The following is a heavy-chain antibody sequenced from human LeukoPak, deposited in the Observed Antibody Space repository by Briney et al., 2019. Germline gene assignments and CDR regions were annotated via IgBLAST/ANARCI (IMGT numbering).Heavy chain of an antibody. CDR2: IYYSGST. CDR3: ARGRLDDMVRGAYYYYMDV. V-gene: IGHV4-59*08. Sequence: SETLSLTCTVSGGSISSYYWSWIRQPPGKGLEWIGYIYYSGSTNYNPSLKSRVTISVDTSKNQFSLKLSSVTAADTAVYYCARGRLDDMVRGAYYYYMDVWGKGTTVTISS. CDR1: GGSISSYY. J-gene: IGHJ6*03. D-gene: IGHD3-10*01.